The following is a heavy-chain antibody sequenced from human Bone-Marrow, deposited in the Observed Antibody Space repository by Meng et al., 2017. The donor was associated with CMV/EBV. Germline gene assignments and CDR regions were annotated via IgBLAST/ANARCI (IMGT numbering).Heavy chain of an antibody. CDR1: GFTFSSYG. D-gene: IGHD2-2*01. CDR3: AVDCSSTSCYFINDAFDI. CDR2: IRYDGSNK. V-gene: IGHV3-30*02. Sequence: GESLKISCAASGFTFSSYGMHWVRQAPGKGLEWVAFIRYDGSNKYYADSVKGRFTISRDNSKNTLYLQMNSLRAEDTAVYYCAVDCSSTSCYFINDAFDIWGQGTMVTVSS. J-gene: IGHJ3*02.